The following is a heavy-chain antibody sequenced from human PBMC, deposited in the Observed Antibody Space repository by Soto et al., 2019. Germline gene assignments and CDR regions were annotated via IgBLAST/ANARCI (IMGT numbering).Heavy chain of an antibody. Sequence: GGSLRLSCVACGFTFSNDDMHWVRQSTGKGLEWVSSIGRAGDTYYAASVKGRFTISRENANNSLYLQMNSLRAGDTAVYYCARDKSVGGTGELDYWGQGVLVTVSS. CDR3: ARDKSVGGTGELDY. D-gene: IGHD6-19*01. CDR2: IGRAGDT. CDR1: GFTFSNDD. J-gene: IGHJ4*02. V-gene: IGHV3-13*01.